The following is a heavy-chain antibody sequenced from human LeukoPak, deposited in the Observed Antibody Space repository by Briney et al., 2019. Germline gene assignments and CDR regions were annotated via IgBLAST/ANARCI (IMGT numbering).Heavy chain of an antibody. CDR2: INHSGST. V-gene: IGHV4-34*01. D-gene: IGHD2-2*02. CDR3: ARGSYYCSSTSCYTTKYNWFDP. Sequence: PSETLSFTCAVYGGSFSGYYWSWIRQPPGKGLEWIGEINHSGSTNYNPSLKSRVTISVDTSKNQFSLKLSSVTAADTAVYYCARGSYYCSSTSCYTTKYNWFDPWGQGTLVTVSS. CDR1: GGSFSGYY. J-gene: IGHJ5*02.